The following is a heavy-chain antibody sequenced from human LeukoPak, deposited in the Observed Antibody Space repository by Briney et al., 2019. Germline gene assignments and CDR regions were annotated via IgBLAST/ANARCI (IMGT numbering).Heavy chain of an antibody. CDR1: GYSFNDYY. D-gene: IGHD3-9*01. CDR3: ARDSSDILTGYYQV. V-gene: IGHV1-2*02. Sequence: ASVTVPCKTSGYSFNDYYLHWVRQAPGQGLEWMGWINPNSGRTHYAPKFQGRVTLTTDTSITTAYMELSSLISGDTALYYCARDSSDILTGYYQVWGQGTLVTVSS. CDR2: INPNSGRT. J-gene: IGHJ4*02.